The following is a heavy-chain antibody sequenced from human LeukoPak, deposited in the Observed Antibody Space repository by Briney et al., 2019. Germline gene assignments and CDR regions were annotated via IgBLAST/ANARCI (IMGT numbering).Heavy chain of an antibody. V-gene: IGHV4-59*01. Sequence: SGTLSLTCTVSGGSISSYYWSWIREPPGKGLEWIGYIYYGGSTDYNPSLKSRVTISKDTSKTQFSLRLSSVIAADTAVYYCARARLDSSGRFDYWGQGTLVTVSS. CDR3: ARARLDSSGRFDY. CDR1: GGSISSYY. J-gene: IGHJ4*02. D-gene: IGHD3-22*01. CDR2: IYYGGST.